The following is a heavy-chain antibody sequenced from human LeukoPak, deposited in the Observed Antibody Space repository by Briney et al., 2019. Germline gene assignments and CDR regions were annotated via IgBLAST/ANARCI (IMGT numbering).Heavy chain of an antibody. CDR3: AKLGCSSTSCLYGMDV. CDR2: ISGSGGST. V-gene: IGHV3-23*01. D-gene: IGHD2-2*01. J-gene: IGHJ6*02. CDR1: GFTFSSYA. Sequence: GASLRLSCAASGFTFSSYAMSWVRQAPGKGLEWVSAISGSGGSTYYADSVKGRFTISGDNSKNTLYLQMNSLRAEDTAVYYCAKLGCSSTSCLYGMDVWGQGTTVTVSS.